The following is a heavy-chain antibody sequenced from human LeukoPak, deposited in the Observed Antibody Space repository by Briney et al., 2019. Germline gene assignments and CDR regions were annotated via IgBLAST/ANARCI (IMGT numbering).Heavy chain of an antibody. CDR2: VSDSGGYA. Sequence: GGSLRLSCAASGFTFNNYAMSWVRQAPGKGLEWVSVVSDSGGYAFYADSVRGRFTISRENSNNTVYLQMSSLRAEDTAMYYCAKDRPPGGSPLLDYWGQGILVTVSS. V-gene: IGHV3-23*01. CDR3: AKDRPPGGSPLLDY. J-gene: IGHJ4*02. CDR1: GFTFNNYA. D-gene: IGHD1-26*01.